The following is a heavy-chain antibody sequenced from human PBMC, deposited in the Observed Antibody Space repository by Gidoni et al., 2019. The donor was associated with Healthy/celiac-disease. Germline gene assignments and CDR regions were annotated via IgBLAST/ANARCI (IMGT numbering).Heavy chain of an antibody. V-gene: IGHV3-30*18. J-gene: IGHJ4*02. CDR2: ISYDGSNK. CDR1: GFTFSSYG. D-gene: IGHD6-19*01. Sequence: QVQLVESGGGVVQPGRSVRLPCAASGFTFSSYGLHWVRQAPGKGLEWVAVISYDGSNKYYADSVQGRFTISRDNSKNTLYLQMNSLRAEDTAVYYCAKQMWEQWLVTEGTFDYWGQGTLVTVSS. CDR3: AKQMWEQWLVTEGTFDY.